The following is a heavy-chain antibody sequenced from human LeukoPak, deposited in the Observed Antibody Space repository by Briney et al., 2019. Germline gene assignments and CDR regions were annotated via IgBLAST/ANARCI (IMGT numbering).Heavy chain of an antibody. CDR3: ARADCSSTSCLNAFDI. J-gene: IGHJ3*02. CDR1: GYTFIGYY. V-gene: IGHV1-2*06. D-gene: IGHD2-2*01. Sequence: GASVKVSCKASGYTFIGYYMHWVRQAPGQGLEWVGRINPNSGGTNYAQKFQGRVTMTRDTSISAAYMELGRLRSDDTAVYYCARADCSSTSCLNAFDIWGQGTMVTVSS. CDR2: INPNSGGT.